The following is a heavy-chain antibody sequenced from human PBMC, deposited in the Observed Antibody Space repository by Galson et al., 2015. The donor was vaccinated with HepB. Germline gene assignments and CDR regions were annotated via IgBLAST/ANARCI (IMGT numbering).Heavy chain of an antibody. CDR3: TTGSPIAVAGPFDY. V-gene: IGHV3-15*01. CDR2: IKSKTDGGTT. J-gene: IGHJ4*02. D-gene: IGHD6-19*01. CDR1: GFTFSNAW. Sequence: SLRLSCAASGFTFSNAWMSWVRQAPGKGLEWVGRIKSKTDGGTTDYAAPVKGRFTISRDDSKNTLYLQMNSLKTEDTAVYYCTTGSPIAVAGPFDYWGQGTLVTVSS.